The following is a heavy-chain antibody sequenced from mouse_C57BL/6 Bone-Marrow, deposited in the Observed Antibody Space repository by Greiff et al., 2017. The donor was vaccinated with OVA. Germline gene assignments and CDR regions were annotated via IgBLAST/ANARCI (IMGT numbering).Heavy chain of an antibody. CDR1: GFTFSSYA. J-gene: IGHJ2*01. D-gene: IGHD2-3*01. V-gene: IGHV5-9-1*02. CDR3: TRDGYDGPYYFDY. CDR2: ISSGGDYI. Sequence: EVQVVESGEGLVKPGGSLKLSCAASGFTFSSYAMSWVRQTPEKRLEWVAYISSGGDYIYYADTVKGRFTIARDNARNTLYLQMSSLESEDTAMYNCTRDGYDGPYYFDYWGQGTTLTVSS.